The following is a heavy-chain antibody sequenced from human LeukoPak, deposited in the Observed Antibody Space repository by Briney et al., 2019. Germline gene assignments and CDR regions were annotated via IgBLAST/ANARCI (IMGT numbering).Heavy chain of an antibody. CDR2: INLNSGVT. V-gene: IGHV1-2*02. CDR3: ARTGTYYSGMYYFDF. J-gene: IGHJ4*02. CDR1: GYTFTSYD. D-gene: IGHD3-10*01. Sequence: ASVKVSCKASGYTFTSYDINWVRQAPGQGLEWMGWINLNSGVTNYAQKFLGRDTMTRDTSISTAYMELSSLRSDDTAVYYCARTGTYYSGMYYFDFWGQGTLVTASS.